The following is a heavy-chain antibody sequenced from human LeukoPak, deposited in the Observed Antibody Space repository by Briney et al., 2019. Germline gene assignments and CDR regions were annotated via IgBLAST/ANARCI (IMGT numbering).Heavy chain of an antibody. D-gene: IGHD3-9*01. V-gene: IGHV4-39*07. Sequence: PSETLSLTCTVSGGSISSSSYYWGWIRQPPGKGLEWIGEINHSGSTNYNPSLKSRVTISVDTSKNQFSLKLSSVTAADTAVYYCARLPDFTGYQYPVDAFDIWGQGTMVTVSS. CDR3: ARLPDFTGYQYPVDAFDI. CDR2: INHSGST. CDR1: GGSISSSSYY. J-gene: IGHJ3*02.